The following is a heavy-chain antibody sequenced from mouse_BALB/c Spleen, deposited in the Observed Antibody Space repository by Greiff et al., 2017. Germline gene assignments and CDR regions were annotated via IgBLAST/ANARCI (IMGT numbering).Heavy chain of an antibody. J-gene: IGHJ3*01. CDR2: IDPGNGDT. CDR1: GFNITDYY. Sequence: EVQLQQSGAELVRSGASVKLSCTASGFNITDYYMHWVKQRPEQGLEWIGWIDPGNGDTEYAPKFQGKATMTADTSSNTAYLQLSSLTSEDTAVYYCSTVVASPFAYWGQGTLVTVSA. CDR3: STVVASPFAY. V-gene: IGHV14-4*02. D-gene: IGHD1-1*01.